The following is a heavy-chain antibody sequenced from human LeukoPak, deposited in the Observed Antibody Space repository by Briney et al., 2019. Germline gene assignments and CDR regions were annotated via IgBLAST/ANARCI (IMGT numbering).Heavy chain of an antibody. J-gene: IGHJ4*02. D-gene: IGHD6-19*01. V-gene: IGHV3-23*01. CDR2: ISASGGST. CDR1: GFTFSSSA. CDR3: AKDGYSSGWIFDY. Sequence: PGGSLRLSCAASGFTFSSSAMSWVRQVPGKGLEWVSGISASGGSTYYADSVRGRFTISRDNSKNTLYVQMNSLRAEDTAVYYCAKDGYSSGWIFDYWGQGTLVTVSS.